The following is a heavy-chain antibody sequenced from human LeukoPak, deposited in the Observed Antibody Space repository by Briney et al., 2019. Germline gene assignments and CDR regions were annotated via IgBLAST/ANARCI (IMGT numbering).Heavy chain of an antibody. CDR3: ARYILTGANYGMDV. D-gene: IGHD3-9*01. CDR2: IIPILGIA. CDR1: GGTFSSYA. J-gene: IGHJ6*02. Sequence: SVKVSCKASGGTFSSYAISWVRQAPGQGLEWMGRIIPILGIANYPQKFQDRVTITADKSTSTAYMELSSLRSEDTAVYYCARYILTGANYGMDVWGQGTTVTVSS. V-gene: IGHV1-69*04.